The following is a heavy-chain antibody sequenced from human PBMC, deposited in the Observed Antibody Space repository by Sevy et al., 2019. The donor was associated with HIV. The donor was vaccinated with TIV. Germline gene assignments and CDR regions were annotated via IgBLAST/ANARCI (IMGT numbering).Heavy chain of an antibody. Sequence: GGSLRLSCAASGFTLSSYILHWVRQAPGKGLEWVAGISDDGSKNYYADSVKGRFTISRDNSKNTLYLQMNSLRAEDTAMYYCARGFYCGGDCYGGHDYWCQGTLVTISS. V-gene: IGHV3-30-3*01. CDR3: ARGFYCGGDCYGGHDY. J-gene: IGHJ4*02. D-gene: IGHD2-21*02. CDR1: GFTLSSYI. CDR2: ISDDGSKN.